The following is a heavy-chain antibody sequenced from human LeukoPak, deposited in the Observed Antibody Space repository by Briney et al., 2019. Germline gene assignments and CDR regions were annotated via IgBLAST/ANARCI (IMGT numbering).Heavy chain of an antibody. Sequence: GGSLRPSCAASGFTFDDYAMHWVRQAPGKGLEWVSGISWNSGSIGYADSVKGRFTISRDNAKNSLYLQMNSLRAEDMDLYYCARGGYYDSSGAWYFDLWVRGTLVTVSS. D-gene: IGHD3-22*01. J-gene: IGHJ2*01. CDR3: ARGGYYDSSGAWYFDL. V-gene: IGHV3-9*03. CDR1: GFTFDDYA. CDR2: ISWNSGSI.